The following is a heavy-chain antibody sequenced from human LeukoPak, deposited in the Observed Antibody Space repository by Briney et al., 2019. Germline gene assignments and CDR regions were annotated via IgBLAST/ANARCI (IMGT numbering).Heavy chain of an antibody. Sequence: GASVKVSCKASGYTFTSYDINWVRQATGQGLEWMGWMNPNSGNTGYAQKFQGRVTMTRNTSISTAYMELSSLRSEDTAVYYCARTWSRRYDYGDYDAHYYYGMDVWGQGTTVTVSS. J-gene: IGHJ6*02. V-gene: IGHV1-8*01. CDR1: GYTFTSYD. CDR3: ARTWSRRYDYGDYDAHYYYGMDV. D-gene: IGHD4-17*01. CDR2: MNPNSGNT.